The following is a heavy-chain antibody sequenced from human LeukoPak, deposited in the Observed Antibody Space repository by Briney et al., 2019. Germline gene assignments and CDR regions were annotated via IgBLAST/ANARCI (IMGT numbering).Heavy chain of an antibody. CDR1: GRSISSSRSY. CDR3: ARHCGGDCVHAFDI. D-gene: IGHD2-21*02. Sequence: SETLSLTCTVSGRSISSSRSYWGWIRQPPGKGLEWIGTISYSGNTYYNPSLKSRVTISIDTSKNQLSLRLSSVTAADTAVHYCARHCGGDCVHAFDIWGQGTMVTVSS. V-gene: IGHV4-39*01. CDR2: ISYSGNT. J-gene: IGHJ3*02.